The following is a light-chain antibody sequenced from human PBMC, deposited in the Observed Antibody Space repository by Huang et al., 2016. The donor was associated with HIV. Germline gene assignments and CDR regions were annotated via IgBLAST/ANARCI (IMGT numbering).Light chain of an antibody. J-gene: IGKJ2*01. V-gene: IGKV4-1*01. CDR3: QQYYTTPYT. Sequence: DIVVTQSPDSLAVSLGVRATIPCKTSQSVSDSSNNKHYVGWYQQKPRQTPRLIIYGASTLESGVPDRFSGSGSGIDFTLTISNLQAEDVAVYDCQQYYTTPYTFGQGTKLEI. CDR2: GAS. CDR1: QSVSDSSNNKHY.